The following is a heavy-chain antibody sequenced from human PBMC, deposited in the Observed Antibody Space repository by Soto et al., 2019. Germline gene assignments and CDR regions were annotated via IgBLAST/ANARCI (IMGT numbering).Heavy chain of an antibody. D-gene: IGHD1-20*01. CDR2: ISEGGGST. CDR3: AKLMYNSKQRIGYMVV. V-gene: IGHV3-23*01. Sequence: GGSLRLSCAASGFTFSSYAMTWVRQAPGKGLEWVSGISEGGGSTYYADSVKGRFTISRDNSKNTLYLQMNSLRAEDTAVYYCAKLMYNSKQRIGYMVVWGKGTTVTVSS. J-gene: IGHJ6*03. CDR1: GFTFSSYA.